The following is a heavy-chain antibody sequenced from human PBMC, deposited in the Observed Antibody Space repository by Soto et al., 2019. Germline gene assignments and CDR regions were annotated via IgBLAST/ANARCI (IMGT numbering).Heavy chain of an antibody. D-gene: IGHD3-10*01. CDR3: ARGCGSGTGKPSWFDP. V-gene: IGHV4-34*01. CDR2: INHSGST. CDR1: GGSFSGYY. Sequence: SDTLSLTCAVYGGSFSGYYWSWIRQPPGKGLEWIGEINHSGSTNYNPSLKSRVTISVDTSKNQFSLKLSSVTAADTAVYYCARGCGSGTGKPSWFDPWGQGTLVTVS. J-gene: IGHJ5*02.